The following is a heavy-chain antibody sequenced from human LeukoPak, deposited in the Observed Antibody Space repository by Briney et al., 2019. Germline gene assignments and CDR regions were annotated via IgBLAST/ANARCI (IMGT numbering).Heavy chain of an antibody. Sequence: SETLSLTCAVYGGSFSGYYWSWIRQPPGKGLEWIGYIYYSGSTNYSPSLKSRVTISVDTSKNQFSLKLSSVTAADTAVYYCARGSSYINPPDYWGQGTLVTVSS. CDR2: IYYSGST. V-gene: IGHV4-59*01. CDR1: GGSFSGYY. D-gene: IGHD4-11*01. CDR3: ARGSSYINPPDY. J-gene: IGHJ4*02.